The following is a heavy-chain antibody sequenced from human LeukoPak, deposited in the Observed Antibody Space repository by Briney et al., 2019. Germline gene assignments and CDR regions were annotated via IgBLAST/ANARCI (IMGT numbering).Heavy chain of an antibody. CDR2: ISSSGSTI. D-gene: IGHD6-19*01. J-gene: IGHJ4*02. Sequence: GGSLRLSCAASGFTFSSYEMNWVRQAPGKGLEWVSYISSSGSTIYYADSVKGRFTISRDNSKNTLYLQMNSLRAEDTAVYYCAKDFSSVWYFDSWGQGTLVTVSS. V-gene: IGHV3-48*03. CDR3: AKDFSSVWYFDS. CDR1: GFTFSSYE.